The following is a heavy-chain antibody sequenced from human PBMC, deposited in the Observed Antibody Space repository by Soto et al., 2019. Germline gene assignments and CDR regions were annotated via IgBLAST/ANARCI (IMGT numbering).Heavy chain of an antibody. Sequence: SETLSLTCTVSGGSVSSGSYYWSWIRQPPGKGLEWIGYIYYSGSTNYNPSLKSRVTISVDTSKNQFSLKLSSVTAADTAVYYCAVDYGDYDFDPWGQGALVTVSS. CDR3: AVDYGDYDFDP. CDR2: IYYSGST. J-gene: IGHJ5*02. V-gene: IGHV4-61*01. D-gene: IGHD4-17*01. CDR1: GGSVSSGSYY.